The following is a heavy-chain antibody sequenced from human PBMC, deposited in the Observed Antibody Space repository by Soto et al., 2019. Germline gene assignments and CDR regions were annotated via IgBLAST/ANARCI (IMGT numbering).Heavy chain of an antibody. CDR1: GFTFSSYS. V-gene: IGHV3-21*01. D-gene: IGHD2-2*02. CDR3: ARDIVVVPAAIRAAGGADYYYYYGMDV. CDR2: ISSSSSYI. Sequence: EVQLVESGGGLVKPGGSLRLSCAASGFTFSSYSMNWVRQAPGKGLEWVSSISSSSSYIYYADSVKGRFTISRDNAKNSLYLQMNSLRAEDTAVYYCARDIVVVPAAIRAAGGADYYYYYGMDVWGQGTTVTVSS. J-gene: IGHJ6*02.